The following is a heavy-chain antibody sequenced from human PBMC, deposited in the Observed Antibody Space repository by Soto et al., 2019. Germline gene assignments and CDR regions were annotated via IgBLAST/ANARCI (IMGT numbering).Heavy chain of an antibody. V-gene: IGHV1-69*13. CDR2: IIPIFGTA. CDR3: ARLHDSSGYPNVGYYYYGMDV. D-gene: IGHD3-22*01. J-gene: IGHJ6*02. Sequence: SVKVSCKASGGTFSSYAISWVRQAPGQGLEWMGGIIPIFGTANYAQKLQGRVKITADESTSTAYMELSSLRSEDTAVYYCARLHDSSGYPNVGYYYYGMDVWGQGTTVTVSS. CDR1: GGTFSSYA.